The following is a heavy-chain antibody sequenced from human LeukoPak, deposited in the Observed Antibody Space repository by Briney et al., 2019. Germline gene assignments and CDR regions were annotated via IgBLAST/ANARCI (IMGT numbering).Heavy chain of an antibody. CDR3: ARDRLGDYDHSGYYDK. CDR1: GFTFSDYY. D-gene: IGHD3-22*01. J-gene: IGHJ4*02. V-gene: IGHV3-11*01. CDR2: ICDSGRAV. Sequence: GGSLRLSCAACGFTFSDYYMSWLRQAPGKGLEWVAYICDSGRAVYYADSVKGRFTISRDNAKNSVYLQMNNLRAEDTAVYYCARDRLGDYDHSGYYDKWGQGTLVTVSS.